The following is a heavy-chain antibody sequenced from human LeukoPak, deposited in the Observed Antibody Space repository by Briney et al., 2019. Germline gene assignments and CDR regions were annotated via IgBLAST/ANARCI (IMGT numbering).Heavy chain of an antibody. CDR3: ARDRGYFSY. CDR1: GFTFSIYS. D-gene: IGHD2-15*01. V-gene: IGHV3-48*02. CDR2: ISSSSNTI. J-gene: IGHJ4*02. Sequence: PGGSLRLSCAASGFTFSIYSMIWVRQAPGKGLEWVSYISSSSNTIYYADSVKGRFTISRDNAKNSVYLQMSSLRDEDTAVYYCARDRGYFSYWGQGTLVTVPS.